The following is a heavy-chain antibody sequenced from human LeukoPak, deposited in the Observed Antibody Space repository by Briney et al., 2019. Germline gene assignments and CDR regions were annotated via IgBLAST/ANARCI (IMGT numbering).Heavy chain of an antibody. CDR3: AKANNGDYAFDP. CDR2: INWNSGSK. J-gene: IGHJ5*02. CDR1: GFTFDDYA. Sequence: PGGSLRLSCAASGFTFDDYAMHWVRQAPGKDLEWVSYINWNSGSKLYADSVKGRFTISRDNANNSLYLQMNSLRPEDTAFYYCAKANNGDYAFDPWGQGTLVTVSS. D-gene: IGHD4-17*01. V-gene: IGHV3-9*01.